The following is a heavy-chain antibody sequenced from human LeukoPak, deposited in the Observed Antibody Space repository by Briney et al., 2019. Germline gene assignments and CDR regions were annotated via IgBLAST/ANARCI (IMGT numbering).Heavy chain of an antibody. Sequence: GGSLRLSCAASGFTFSGYSMTWVRQAPGKGLEWVSYISSSGSDIYNAGSVKGRFTISRDNAKNSMYLQMNSLRDEDTAVYYCVGETAYSFDCWGQGTLVTVSS. CDR2: ISSSGSDI. CDR3: VGETAYSFDC. CDR1: GFTFSGYS. V-gene: IGHV3-48*02. J-gene: IGHJ4*02. D-gene: IGHD1-14*01.